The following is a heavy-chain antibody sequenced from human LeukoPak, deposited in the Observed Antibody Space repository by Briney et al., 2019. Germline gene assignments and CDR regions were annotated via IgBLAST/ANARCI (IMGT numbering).Heavy chain of an antibody. D-gene: IGHD2-15*01. CDR2: IGSSGGGT. CDR3: AKIHQNRVVVGAKGAFDI. V-gene: IGHV3-23*01. Sequence: PGGSLRLSCAASGFTFSSYAMHWVRQSSGKGLEWVSGIGSSGGGTYYADSVKGRFTISRDTSKDTVYLQMDSLRAEDTAIYYCAKIHQNRVVVGAKGAFDIWGQGTVVTVSS. CDR1: GFTFSSYA. J-gene: IGHJ3*02.